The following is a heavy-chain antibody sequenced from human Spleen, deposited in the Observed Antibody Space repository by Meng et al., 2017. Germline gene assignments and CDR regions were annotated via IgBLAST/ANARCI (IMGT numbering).Heavy chain of an antibody. CDR2: IYYSGT. CDR1: GDSISSINW. CDR3: ARGGASSKWFDP. Sequence: QVHLQESGPGLVQPSGTLSLTCAVSGDSISSINWWSWVRQPPGKGLEWIGFIYYSGTNYSPSLKSRVSISVDPSKNQFSLKLTSVTAADTAVYYCARGGASSKWFDPWGQGTLVTVSS. J-gene: IGHJ5*02. V-gene: IGHV4-4*02. D-gene: IGHD2/OR15-2a*01.